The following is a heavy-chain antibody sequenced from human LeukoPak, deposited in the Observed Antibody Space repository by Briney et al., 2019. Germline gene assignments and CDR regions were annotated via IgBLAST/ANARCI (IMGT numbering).Heavy chain of an antibody. CDR2: ISWNSGSI. D-gene: IGHD6-13*01. J-gene: IGHJ4*02. V-gene: IGHV3-9*01. Sequence: GGSLRLSCAASGFTFDDYAMHWVRQAPGKGLEWVSGISWNSGSIGYADSVKGRFTISRDNAKNSLYLQMNSLRAEDTAVYYCARGLIGFSSSWYVGAYYFDYWGQGTLVTVSS. CDR1: GFTFDDYA. CDR3: ARGLIGFSSSWYVGAYYFDY.